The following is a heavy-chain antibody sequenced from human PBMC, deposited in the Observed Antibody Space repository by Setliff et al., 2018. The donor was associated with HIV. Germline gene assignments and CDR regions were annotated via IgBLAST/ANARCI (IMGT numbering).Heavy chain of an antibody. Sequence: SETLSLTCTVSGVSVSGTAYYWAWIRQPPGRGLEWIGSIYYTGNTNYNSSLKSRISMSMVSSKKQVFLKLSDVSAADTAVYYCARQQGDSRGFYPHFDYWGQGRLVTV. CDR3: ARQQGDSRGFYPHFDY. CDR2: IYYTGNT. J-gene: IGHJ4*02. CDR1: GVSVSGTAYY. D-gene: IGHD3-22*01. V-gene: IGHV4-39*01.